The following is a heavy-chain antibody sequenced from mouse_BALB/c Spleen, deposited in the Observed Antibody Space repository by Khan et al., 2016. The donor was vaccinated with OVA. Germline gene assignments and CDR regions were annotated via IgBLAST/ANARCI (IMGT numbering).Heavy chain of an antibody. CDR2: ISYSGST. Sequence: VQLKQSGPGLVKPSQSLSLTCTVTGYSITSGYGWNWIRQFQGNKLEWMGYISYSGSTNNNPALKSRISITRDTSKNQFFLQLNSVTTEDTATYYCARTARIKYWGQGTTLTVSS. V-gene: IGHV3-2*02. CDR1: GYSITSGYG. J-gene: IGHJ2*01. D-gene: IGHD1-2*01. CDR3: ARTARIKY.